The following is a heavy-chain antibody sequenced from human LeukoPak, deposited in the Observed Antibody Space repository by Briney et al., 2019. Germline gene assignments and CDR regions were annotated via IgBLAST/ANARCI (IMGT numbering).Heavy chain of an antibody. J-gene: IGHJ4*02. CDR1: EFTFSSYA. Sequence: GGSLRLSCAASEFTFSSYAMHWVRQAPGKGLEWVAVILYDGSNKKYADSVKGRFTISRDNSENTLYLQMNSLRAEDTAVYYCAREAAAGTLSWDYWGQGTLVTVSS. CDR2: ILYDGSNK. D-gene: IGHD6-13*01. V-gene: IGHV3-30*03. CDR3: AREAAAGTLSWDY.